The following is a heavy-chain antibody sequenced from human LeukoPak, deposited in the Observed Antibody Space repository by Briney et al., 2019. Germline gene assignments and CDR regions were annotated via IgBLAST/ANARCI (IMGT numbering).Heavy chain of an antibody. CDR2: ISYDGSNE. Sequence: GGSLRLSCAASGFTFSSYTMHWVRQAPGKGLEWVAVISYDGSNEYYADSVKGRFTISRDNSKNTLYLQMNSLRADDTAVYYCARTYRNGWYYFDYWGRGTLVIVSS. CDR3: ARTYRNGWYYFDY. CDR1: GFTFSSYT. J-gene: IGHJ4*02. D-gene: IGHD6-19*01. V-gene: IGHV3-30-3*01.